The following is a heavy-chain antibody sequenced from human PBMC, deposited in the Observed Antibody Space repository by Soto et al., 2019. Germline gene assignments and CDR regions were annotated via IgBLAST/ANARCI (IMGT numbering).Heavy chain of an antibody. Sequence: GGYLTLSCSASGFHYSLNAMSCVRPAQGKGLEWVSVITNTGGDTVYADSVKGRFTMSRDNSKNILYLQMNNLRAEDTAVYYCARDLGTMAAFDIWGQGTMVTVS. CDR2: ITNTGGDT. J-gene: IGHJ3*02. D-gene: IGHD3-10*01. CDR3: ARDLGTMAAFDI. V-gene: IGHV3-23*01. CDR1: GFHYSLNA.